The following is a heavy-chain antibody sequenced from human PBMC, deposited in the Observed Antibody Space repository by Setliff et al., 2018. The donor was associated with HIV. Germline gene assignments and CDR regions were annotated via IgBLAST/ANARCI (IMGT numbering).Heavy chain of an antibody. CDR1: GYTFTTYS. J-gene: IGHJ6*02. D-gene: IGHD3-10*01. CDR3: ARTFGDLKHYNYYYTIDV. CDR2: ISPSGGGT. Sequence: ASVKVSCKASGYTFTTYSIYWVRQAPGQGLEWMGIISPSGGGTRDAQKFQGRISMTRDTSTSTVYMELSSLRSEDTAVYYCARTFGDLKHYNYYYTIDVWGQGTTVTVSS. V-gene: IGHV1-46*01.